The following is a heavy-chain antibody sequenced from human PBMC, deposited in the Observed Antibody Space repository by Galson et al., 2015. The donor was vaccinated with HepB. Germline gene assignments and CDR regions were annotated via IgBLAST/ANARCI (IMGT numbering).Heavy chain of an antibody. Sequence: SLRLSCAASGFTFSSYGMHWVRQAPGKGLEWVAVISNDGSNKYYADSMKGRFTISRDNSKNTLYLQMNSLRAQDTAVYYCAKDRHLDGFDYWGQGTLVTVSS. D-gene: IGHD2-2*03. CDR2: ISNDGSNK. CDR1: GFTFSSYG. V-gene: IGHV3-30*18. J-gene: IGHJ4*02. CDR3: AKDRHLDGFDY.